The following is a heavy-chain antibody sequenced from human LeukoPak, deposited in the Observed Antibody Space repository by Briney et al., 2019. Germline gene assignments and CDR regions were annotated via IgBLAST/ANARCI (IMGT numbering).Heavy chain of an antibody. CDR1: GGSISSYY. D-gene: IGHD5-18*01. Sequence: SETLSLTCTVDGGSISSYYWSWVRQPPGRGLEWHGYIYYTGSTNYNSSLKSRVTISVDTSKNQFSLKLSSVTAADTAVYYCARSERGYSYGWYDYWGQGTLVTVSS. CDR3: ARSERGYSYGWYDY. CDR2: IYYTGST. J-gene: IGHJ4*02. V-gene: IGHV4-59*01.